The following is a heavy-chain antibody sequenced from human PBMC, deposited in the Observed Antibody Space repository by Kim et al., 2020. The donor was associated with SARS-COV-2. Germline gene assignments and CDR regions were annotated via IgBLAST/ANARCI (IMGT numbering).Heavy chain of an antibody. CDR2: INHSGST. Sequence: SETLSLTCAVYGGSFSGYYWSWIRQPPGKGLEWIGEINHSGSTNYNPSLKSRVTISVDTSKNQFSLKLSSVTAADTAVYYCARAGGSYDILTGYLPYFD. V-gene: IGHV4-34*01. CDR1: GGSFSGYY. CDR3: ARAGGSYDILTGYLPYFD. D-gene: IGHD3-9*01. J-gene: IGHJ4*01.